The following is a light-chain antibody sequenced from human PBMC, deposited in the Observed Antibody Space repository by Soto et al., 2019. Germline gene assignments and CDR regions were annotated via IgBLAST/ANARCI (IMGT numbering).Light chain of an antibody. J-gene: IGKJ1*01. CDR2: GAS. CDR3: QQSYSSPQT. Sequence: DIQMTQSPSSLSASVGDRVSITCRAGQIINTFLTWYQQKPGKAPKLLIYGASSLRSGVPSRFSGSGSGTDFTLTISSLQPEDFATYYCQQSYSSPQTFGQGTKVEIK. V-gene: IGKV1-39*01. CDR1: QIINTF.